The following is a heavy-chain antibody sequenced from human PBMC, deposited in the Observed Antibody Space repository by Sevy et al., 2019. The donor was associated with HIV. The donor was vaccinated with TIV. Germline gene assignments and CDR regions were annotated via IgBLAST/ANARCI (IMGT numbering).Heavy chain of an antibody. Sequence: GGSPRLSCAASGLTFSDYYMSWIRQAPGKGLERLSYISSSGTTLYSADSVKGRFAISRDNAKNSLYLQMNSLRAEDTAVYFCVGRRYSYTYSWSYHFDYWGQGALVTVSS. CDR1: GLTFSDYY. CDR3: VGRRYSYTYSWSYHFDY. D-gene: IGHD5-18*01. J-gene: IGHJ4*02. CDR2: ISSSGTTL. V-gene: IGHV3-11*01.